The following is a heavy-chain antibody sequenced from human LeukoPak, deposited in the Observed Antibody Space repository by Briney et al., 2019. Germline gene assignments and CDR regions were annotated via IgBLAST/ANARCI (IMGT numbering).Heavy chain of an antibody. V-gene: IGHV3-21*01. CDR1: GFTFSSYS. Sequence: PGGSLRLSCAASGFTFSSYSMNWVRQAPGKGLEWVSSISSSSSYIYYADSVKGRFTISRDNAKNSLYLQMNSLRAEDTAVYYCARDGGLLPTWFGELSKTHYLDYWGQGTLVTVSS. CDR2: ISSSSSYI. D-gene: IGHD3-10*01. J-gene: IGHJ4*02. CDR3: ARDGGLLPTWFGELSKTHYLDY.